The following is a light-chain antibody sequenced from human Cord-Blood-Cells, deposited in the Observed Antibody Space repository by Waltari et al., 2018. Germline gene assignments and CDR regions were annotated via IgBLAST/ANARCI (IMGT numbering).Light chain of an antibody. CDR2: DVS. CDR3: SSYTSSSTWV. V-gene: IGLV2-14*01. CDR1: SSDVGGHHY. Sequence: QSALTQPASVSGSPGQSLTISCTGTSSDVGGHHYVSWYQQHPGKAPKLMIYDVSKRPSGVSNRFSGSKSGNTASLTISGLQAEDEADYYCSSYTSSSTWVFGGGTKLTVL. J-gene: IGLJ3*02.